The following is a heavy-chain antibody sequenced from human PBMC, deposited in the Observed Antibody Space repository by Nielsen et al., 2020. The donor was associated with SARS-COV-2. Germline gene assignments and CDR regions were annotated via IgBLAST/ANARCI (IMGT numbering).Heavy chain of an antibody. CDR2: IYPGDSDT. J-gene: IGHJ4*02. Sequence: GESLKISCKGSGYSFTSYWIGWVRQMPGKGLEWMGIIYPGDSDTRYSPSFQGQVTISADKSISTAYLQWSSLKASDTAMYYCARRWWVGYCSGGSCSHFDYWGQGTLVTVSS. V-gene: IGHV5-51*01. D-gene: IGHD2-15*01. CDR1: GYSFTSYW. CDR3: ARRWWVGYCSGGSCSHFDY.